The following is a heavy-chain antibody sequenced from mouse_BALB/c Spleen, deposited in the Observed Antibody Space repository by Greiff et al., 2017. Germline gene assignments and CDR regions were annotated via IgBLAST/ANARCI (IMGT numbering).Heavy chain of an antibody. CDR1: GDSITSGY. CDR2: ISYSGST. CDR3: ARYEHYYGSSPFDY. D-gene: IGHD1-1*01. J-gene: IGHJ2*01. V-gene: IGHV3-8*02. Sequence: EVKVVESGPSLVKPSQTLSLTCSVTGDSITSGYWNWIRKFPGNKLEYMGYISYSGSTYYNPSLKSRISITRDTSKNQYYLQLNSVTTEDTATYYCARYEHYYGSSPFDYWGQGTTLTVSS.